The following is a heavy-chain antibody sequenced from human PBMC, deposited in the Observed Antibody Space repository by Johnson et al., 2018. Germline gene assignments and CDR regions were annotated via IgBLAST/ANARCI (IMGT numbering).Heavy chain of an antibody. CDR3: AGLSLGYCSGGSCYSSLYYYYGMDV. D-gene: IGHD2-15*01. Sequence: QVQLQESGPGLVKPSQTLSLTCTVSGGSISSGGYYWSWIRQHPGKGLEWIGYIYYSGSTYYNPSLTGRVTISVDTSKNQFSLKLSSVTAADTAVYYCAGLSLGYCSGGSCYSSLYYYYGMDVWGQGTTVTVSS. J-gene: IGHJ6*02. CDR2: IYYSGST. CDR1: GGSISSGGYY. V-gene: IGHV4-31*03.